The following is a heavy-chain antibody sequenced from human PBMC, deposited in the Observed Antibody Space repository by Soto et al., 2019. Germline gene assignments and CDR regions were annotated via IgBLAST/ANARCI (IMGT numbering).Heavy chain of an antibody. CDR1: GFTFSSYA. D-gene: IGHD6-13*01. V-gene: IGHV3-23*01. J-gene: IGHJ5*02. Sequence: EVQLLESGGGLVQPGGSLRLSCAASGFTFSSYAMSWVRQAPGKGLEWVSAISGSGGSTYYADSVKGRFTISRDNSKNTLYLEMESLRAEETAVYYRAKDSLAAAGTGGPSWFDPWGQGTLVTVSS. CDR3: AKDSLAAAGTGGPSWFDP. CDR2: ISGSGGST.